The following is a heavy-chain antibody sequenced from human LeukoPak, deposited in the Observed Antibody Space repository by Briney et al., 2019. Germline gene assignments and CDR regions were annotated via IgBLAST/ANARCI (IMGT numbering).Heavy chain of an antibody. V-gene: IGHV3-48*03. CDR2: ISSSGSTI. J-gene: IGHJ4*02. Sequence: GGSLRLSCAASGFIFSTYEMNWVRQAPGKGLEWVSYISSSGSTIYYADSVKGRFTISRDNAKNSLYLQMNSLRAEDAAVYFCARLSAMLRGPEPIYYFEYWGQGALVTVSS. CDR3: ARLSAMLRGPEPIYYFEY. CDR1: GFIFSTYE. D-gene: IGHD3-10*01.